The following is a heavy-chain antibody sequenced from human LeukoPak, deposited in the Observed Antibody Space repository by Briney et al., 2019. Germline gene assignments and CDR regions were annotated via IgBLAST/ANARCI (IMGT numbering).Heavy chain of an antibody. V-gene: IGHV1-69*06. J-gene: IGHJ4*02. CDR2: IIPIFGTA. CDR1: GGTFSSYA. D-gene: IGHD3-22*01. Sequence: EASVKVSCKASGGTFSSYAISWVRQAPGQGLEWMGGIIPIFGTANYAQKFQGRVTITADKSTSTAYMELSSLRSDDTAVYYCARDGAYHDSSGSYYGVGDDFWGQGTLVTVSS. CDR3: ARDGAYHDSSGSYYGVGDDF.